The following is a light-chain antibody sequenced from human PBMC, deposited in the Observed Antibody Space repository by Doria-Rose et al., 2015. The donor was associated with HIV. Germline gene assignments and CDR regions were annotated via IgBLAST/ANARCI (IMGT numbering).Light chain of an antibody. Sequence: TQSPGTLSLSPGERATLSCRASQSFSSTYLAWYQQKPGQAPSLLIYDGSTRATGIPDRFSASGSGTDFTLTINRLEPEDFALYYCHQYGTSWTFGQGSKVEV. J-gene: IGKJ1*01. CDR1: QSFSSTY. V-gene: IGKV3-20*01. CDR3: HQYGTSWT. CDR2: DGS.